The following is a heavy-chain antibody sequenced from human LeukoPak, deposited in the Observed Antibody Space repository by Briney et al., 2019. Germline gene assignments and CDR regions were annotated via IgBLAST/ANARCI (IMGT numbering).Heavy chain of an antibody. J-gene: IGHJ5*02. CDR1: GYTFTGYY. V-gene: IGHV1-2*02. CDR3: ARELTMGANRFDP. CDR2: INPNSGGT. Sequence: ASVKVSCKASGYTFTGYYIHWVRQAPGQGLEWMGWINPNSGGTNYAQKLQGRVTMTRDTSISTAYMEVSSLRSDDTAVYYCARELTMGANRFDPWGQGTLVTVSS. D-gene: IGHD1-26*01.